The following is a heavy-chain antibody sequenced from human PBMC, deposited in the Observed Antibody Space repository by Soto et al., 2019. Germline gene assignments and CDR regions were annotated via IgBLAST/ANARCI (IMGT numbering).Heavy chain of an antibody. CDR2: ISGRGGAT. D-gene: IGHD3-3*01. CDR1: GFTFTSYA. J-gene: IGHJ4*02. V-gene: IGHV3-23*01. Sequence: VGSLRLSCSASGFTFTSYAMSWVRQAPGKGLEWVSGISGRGGATKSADSVKGRFTISRDNFKNMLYLQMNSLRAEDTAVYYCAKHDFWTLYNTGLDSWGQGTLVTVSS. CDR3: AKHDFWTLYNTGLDS.